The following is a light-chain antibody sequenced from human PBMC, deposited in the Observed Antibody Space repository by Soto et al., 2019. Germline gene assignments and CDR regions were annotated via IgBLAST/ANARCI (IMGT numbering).Light chain of an antibody. Sequence: DIQMAPSSSSLSASVGARGTITCRASQGIRNDLSWYQQKPGKAPKRLIYAASSLHSGVPSRFSGSASGTECTLAISGLQPEDCATDYCLQHYSYPRTVGQGTKVAIK. CDR2: AAS. V-gene: IGKV1-17*01. CDR1: QGIRND. CDR3: LQHYSYPRT. J-gene: IGKJ1*01.